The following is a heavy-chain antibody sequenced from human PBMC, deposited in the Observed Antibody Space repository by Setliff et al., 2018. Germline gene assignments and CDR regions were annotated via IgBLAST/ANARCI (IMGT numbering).Heavy chain of an antibody. J-gene: IGHJ3*01. CDR2: IITNTGKT. V-gene: IGHV1-18*01. CDR3: AWVGGRCSSSSCYASDL. D-gene: IGHD2-2*01. Sequence: ASVKVSCKASGYTVSTYGLHWGRQAPGQGPEGMGMIITNTGKTSYAQKFQGRVTMTTDTSTGTGYMELRSLRSDDTAVYFCAWVGGRCSSSSCYASDLWGQGTMVTVSS. CDR1: GYTVSTYG.